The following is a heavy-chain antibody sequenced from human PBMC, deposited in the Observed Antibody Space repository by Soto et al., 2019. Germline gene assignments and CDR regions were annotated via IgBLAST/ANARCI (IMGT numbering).Heavy chain of an antibody. V-gene: IGHV3-30*18. D-gene: IGHD2-2*01. Sequence: GESLKISCGASGFTFSTYGMHWVRQAPGKGLEWVAALSHDESNKFYAASVKGRFTISRDNSKNTLYLEMFSLRAEDTAVYYCVKEGRGSSTSCTRCYGLDVWGQGTTVTVSS. J-gene: IGHJ6*02. CDR1: GFTFSTYG. CDR3: VKEGRGSSTSCTRCYGLDV. CDR2: LSHDESNK.